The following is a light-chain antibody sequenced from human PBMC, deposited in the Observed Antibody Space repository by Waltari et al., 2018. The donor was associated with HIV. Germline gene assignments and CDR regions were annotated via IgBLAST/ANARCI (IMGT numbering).Light chain of an antibody. CDR2: DND. V-gene: IGLV6-57*03. J-gene: IGLJ3*02. CDR3: QSYDTSRQVV. Sequence: NFLLTQPHSVSESPGKTVTISCTRSSGDIADKSLQWYQQRPGSAPNTVIYDNDRRPSGVPDRFSGSIDSSSNSASLTISGLQTEDEADYFCQSYDTSRQVVFGGGTRLTVL. CDR1: SGDIADKS.